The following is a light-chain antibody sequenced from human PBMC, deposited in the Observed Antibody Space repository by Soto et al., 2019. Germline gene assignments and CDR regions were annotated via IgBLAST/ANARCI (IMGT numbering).Light chain of an antibody. J-gene: IGKJ5*01. V-gene: IGKV3-15*01. CDR3: QQYHYWPPIT. Sequence: EIVMTQSPATLSVSLGERATLSCRASQSVSSSLAWYQQKPSQAPRLLMFDASTRATGIPARFSGGGSGTEFTLTISSLQSEDFAVYYCQQYHYWPPITFGQGTRLEIK. CDR1: QSVSSS. CDR2: DAS.